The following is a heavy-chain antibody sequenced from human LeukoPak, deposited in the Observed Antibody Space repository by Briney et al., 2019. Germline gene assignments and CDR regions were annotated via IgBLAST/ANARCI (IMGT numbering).Heavy chain of an antibody. CDR1: GFTFSSYS. Sequence: GGSLILSCAASGFTFSSYSMNWVRQSPGKGLEGCSSISRSSSYIYYADSVKGRFTISRDNAKNSLYLQQNSLRAEDTAVYYCSRDLGHPRDDPWGQGALVTVSS. CDR3: SRDLGHPRDDP. V-gene: IGHV3-21*01. CDR2: ISRSSSYI. J-gene: IGHJ5*02.